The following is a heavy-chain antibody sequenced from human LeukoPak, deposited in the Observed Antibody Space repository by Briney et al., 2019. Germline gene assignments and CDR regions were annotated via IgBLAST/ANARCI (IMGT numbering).Heavy chain of an antibody. CDR1: GGSISSGGYY. CDR2: IYHSGST. CDR3: ARDRPSGS. J-gene: IGHJ4*02. V-gene: IGHV4-30-2*01. D-gene: IGHD3-10*01. Sequence: SETPSLTCTVSGGSISSGGYYWSWIRRPPGKGLEWIGYIYHSGSTYYNPSLKSRVTISVDRSKNQFSLKLSSVTAADTAVYYCARDRPSGSWGQGTLVTVSS.